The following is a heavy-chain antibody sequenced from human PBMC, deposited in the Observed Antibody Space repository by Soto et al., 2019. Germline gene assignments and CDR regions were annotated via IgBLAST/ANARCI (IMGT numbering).Heavy chain of an antibody. Sequence: GESLKISCKGSGYSFSTYWIGWVRQMPGKGLEWMGIIYPGDSDTRYSPSIQGQVTISADKSISTAYLQWSTLKASDTAMYYCARRGYCTSISCYTNYAFDIWGQGTMVT. CDR1: GYSFSTYW. CDR3: ARRGYCTSISCYTNYAFDI. J-gene: IGHJ3*02. V-gene: IGHV5-51*01. D-gene: IGHD2-2*02. CDR2: IYPGDSDT.